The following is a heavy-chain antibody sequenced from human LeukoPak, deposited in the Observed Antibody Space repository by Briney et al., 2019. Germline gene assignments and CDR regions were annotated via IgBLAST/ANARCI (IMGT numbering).Heavy chain of an antibody. CDR1: GFTFSSHD. D-gene: IGHD3-10*01. V-gene: IGHV3-30*18. CDR2: ISNDGSKK. J-gene: IGHJ4*02. Sequence: PGGSLRLFCVASGFTFSSHDMHWVRQAPGKGLEWVAVISNDGSKKLYGDPVKGRFTISRDDSKNTLYLQMDSLKTEDTAVYYCAKDRAFQGAGVTDYWGQGTLDTVSS. CDR3: AKDRAFQGAGVTDY.